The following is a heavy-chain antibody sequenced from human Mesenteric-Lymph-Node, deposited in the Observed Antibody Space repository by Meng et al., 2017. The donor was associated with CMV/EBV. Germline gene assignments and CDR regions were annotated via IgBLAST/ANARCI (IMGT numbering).Heavy chain of an antibody. V-gene: IGHV4-34*01. CDR1: GGSFSGYY. CDR3: ARDPVGYCSGGSCYSDY. CDR2: INHSGST. J-gene: IGHJ4*02. Sequence: ESLKISCAVYGGSFSGYYWSWIRQPPGKGLEWIGEINHSGSTNYNPSLKSRVTISVDTSKNQFSLKLSSVTAADTAVYYCARDPVGYCSGGSCYSDYWGQGTLVTVSS. D-gene: IGHD2-15*01.